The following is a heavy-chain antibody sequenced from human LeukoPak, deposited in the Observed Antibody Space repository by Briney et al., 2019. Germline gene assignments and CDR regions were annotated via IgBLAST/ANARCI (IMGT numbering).Heavy chain of an antibody. V-gene: IGHV3-21*01. J-gene: IGHJ4*02. CDR3: ARGGSGWPIDY. D-gene: IGHD6-19*01. CDR2: ISSSSYI. CDR1: GFTFSSYS. Sequence: PGGSLRLSCAASGFTFSSYSMNWVRQAPGKGLEWVSSISSSSYIYYADSVKGRFTISRDNAKNSLHLQMNSLRAEDTAVYYCARGGSGWPIDYWGQGTLVTVSS.